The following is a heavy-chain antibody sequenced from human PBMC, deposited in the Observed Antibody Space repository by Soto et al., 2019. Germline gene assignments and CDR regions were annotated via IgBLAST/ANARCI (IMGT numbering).Heavy chain of an antibody. CDR1: GFTVSSNY. V-gene: IGHV3-66*01. Sequence: GGSLRLSCAASGFTVSSNYMSWVRQAPGKGLEWVSVIYSGGSTYYADSVKGRFTNYRDNSKNTLYLQMNSLRAEDTVVYYGARDPGDSYGYRWVDGMDVWGQGTTVTVSS. J-gene: IGHJ6*02. CDR2: IYSGGST. CDR3: ARDPGDSYGYRWVDGMDV. D-gene: IGHD5-18*01.